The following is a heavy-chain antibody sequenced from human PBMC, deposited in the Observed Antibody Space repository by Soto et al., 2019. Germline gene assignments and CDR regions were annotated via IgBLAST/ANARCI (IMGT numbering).Heavy chain of an antibody. CDR3: ARGTGTTGYYYYYGMDV. V-gene: IGHV1-2*04. J-gene: IGHJ6*02. CDR1: GYTFTGYY. Sequence: VASVKVSCKASGYTFTGYYMHWVRQAPGQGLEWMGWINPNSGGTNYAQKFQGWVTMTRDTSISTAYMELSRLRSDDTAVYYCARGTGTTGYYYYYGMDVWGQGTTVTVSS. CDR2: INPNSGGT. D-gene: IGHD1-1*01.